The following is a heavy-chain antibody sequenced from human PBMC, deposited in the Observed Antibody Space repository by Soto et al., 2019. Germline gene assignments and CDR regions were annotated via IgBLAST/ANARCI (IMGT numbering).Heavy chain of an antibody. CDR2: INPNSGGT. J-gene: IGHJ3*02. D-gene: IGHD6-13*01. V-gene: IGHV1-2*04. CDR3: ARAREYSSSSGAFDI. CDR1: GYTFTGYY. Sequence: ASVKVSCKASGYTFTGYYMHWVRQAPGQGLEWMGWINPNSGGTNYAQKFQGWVTMTRDTSISTAYMELSRLRSDDTAVYYFARAREYSSSSGAFDIWGQGTMVTVSS.